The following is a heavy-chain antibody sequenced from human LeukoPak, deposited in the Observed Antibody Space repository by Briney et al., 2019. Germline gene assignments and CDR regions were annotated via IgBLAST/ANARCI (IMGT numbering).Heavy chain of an antibody. D-gene: IGHD6-13*01. Sequence: SVKVSCKASGGTFSSYAISWVRQAPGQGLEWMGRIIPILGIANYAQKFQGRVTITADKSTSTAYMELSSLRSEDTAVYYRARVIFSSGIAAAADAFDIWGQGTMVTVSS. CDR2: IIPILGIA. J-gene: IGHJ3*02. CDR3: ARVIFSSGIAAAADAFDI. V-gene: IGHV1-69*04. CDR1: GGTFSSYA.